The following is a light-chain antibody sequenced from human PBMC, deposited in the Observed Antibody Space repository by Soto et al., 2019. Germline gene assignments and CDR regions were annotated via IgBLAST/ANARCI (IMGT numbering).Light chain of an antibody. Sequence: DIQMTQSPSSLSASVGDRVTITCRARQSISSYLNWFQQKPGKAPKLLIYAASSLQSGIPSRFSGSGSGTDFTLTISSLQPEDFATYYCQQSYSTPRSFGAGTKVDIK. CDR1: QSISSY. J-gene: IGKJ3*01. V-gene: IGKV1-39*01. CDR2: AAS. CDR3: QQSYSTPRS.